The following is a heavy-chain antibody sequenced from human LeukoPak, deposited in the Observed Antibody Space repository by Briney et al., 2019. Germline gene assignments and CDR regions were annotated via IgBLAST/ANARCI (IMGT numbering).Heavy chain of an antibody. Sequence: SETLSSPALSLVAPSVVTSGAGSGSPQGRDWSGLGIGSTNYNPPLKSRVTISLDTSKNQFSLKLSSVTAADTAVYYCARVATYIAAPGSWFDPWGQGTLVTVSS. D-gene: IGHD6-13*01. CDR1: VAPSVVT. V-gene: IGHV4-59*01. J-gene: IGHJ5*02. CDR2: GST. CDR3: ARVATYIAAPGSWFDP.